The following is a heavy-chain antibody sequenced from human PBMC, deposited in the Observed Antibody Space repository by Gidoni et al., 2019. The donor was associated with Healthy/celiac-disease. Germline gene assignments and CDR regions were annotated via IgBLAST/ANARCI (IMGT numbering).Heavy chain of an antibody. CDR1: VGSLSSGGYY. D-gene: IGHD6-6*01. CDR3: ARDKRVRYSSSSHGMDV. V-gene: IGHV4-31*03. CDR2: LYYSGST. J-gene: IGHJ6*02. Sequence: QVQLHYSCPVLVKPSHTLSLTCTVSVGSLSSGGYYWSWIRQHQGKGLEWIGYLYYSGSTYYNPYLKSRVNISVDTSKNQFSLKLSSVTAAETAVYYCARDKRVRYSSSSHGMDVWGQGTTVTVSS.